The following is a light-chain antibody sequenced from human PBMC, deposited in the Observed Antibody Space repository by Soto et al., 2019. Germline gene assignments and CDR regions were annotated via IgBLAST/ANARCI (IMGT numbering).Light chain of an antibody. V-gene: IGLV4-69*01. CDR1: SGHSNYA. Sequence: QSVLTQSPSASASLGASVKLTCTLSSGHSNYAIAWHQQQSEKGPRYLMKLNSDGSHSKGDAIPDRFSSSSSGAERYLTISSLQSEAEADYYCQTWGSGIVVFGGGTKLTVL. CDR2: LNSDGSH. J-gene: IGLJ2*01. CDR3: QTWGSGIVV.